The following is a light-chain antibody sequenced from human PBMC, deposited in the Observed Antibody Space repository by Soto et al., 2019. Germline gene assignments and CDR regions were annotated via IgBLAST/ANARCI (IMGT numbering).Light chain of an antibody. CDR1: SSDVGGYNY. J-gene: IGLJ1*01. V-gene: IGLV2-14*01. CDR2: DVS. CDR3: SSYTSSSTRV. Sequence: QSVLTQPASVSGSPGQSITIYCTGTSSDVGGYNYVSWYQQHPGKAPKLMIFDVSNRTSGVSNRFSGSKSGNTASLTIAGLQAEDEADYYCSSYTSSSTRVFGTGTKLTVL.